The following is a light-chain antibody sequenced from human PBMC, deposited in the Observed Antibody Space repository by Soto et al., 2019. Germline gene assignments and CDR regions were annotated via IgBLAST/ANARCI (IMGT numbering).Light chain of an antibody. CDR1: QSVSSSY. V-gene: IGKV3-20*01. CDR2: SAS. Sequence: EIVLTQSPGTLSLSPGERATLSCRTSQSVSSSYLAWYQQKPGQAPRLLIHSASSRATGIPDRFSGSGSGTDFTLTISRLEPEDFAVYFCQQFDTSPLWTFGQGTKVDIK. J-gene: IGKJ1*01. CDR3: QQFDTSPLWT.